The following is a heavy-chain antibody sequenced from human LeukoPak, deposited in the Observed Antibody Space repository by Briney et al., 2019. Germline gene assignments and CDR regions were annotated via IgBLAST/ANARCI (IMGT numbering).Heavy chain of an antibody. J-gene: IGHJ4*02. CDR1: GGTFSNYA. D-gene: IGHD4-23*01. Sequence: SVKVSCKASGGTFSNYAITWVRQAPGQGLEWMGGIIPIFGTANYAQKFQGRVTITADESTSTAYMELSSLRSEDTAVYYCARAYRYGGNFDYWGQGTLVTVSS. CDR2: IIPIFGTA. CDR3: ARAYRYGGNFDY. V-gene: IGHV1-69*13.